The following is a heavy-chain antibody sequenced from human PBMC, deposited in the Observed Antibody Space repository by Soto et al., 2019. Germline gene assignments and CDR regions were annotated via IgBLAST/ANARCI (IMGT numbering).Heavy chain of an antibody. V-gene: IGHV1-69*06. CDR1: GATLDTFINYG. J-gene: IGHJ6*02. Sequence: ASVKVSCKASGATLDTFINYGITWVRQAPGQGLEWMGGIIPVFGAANHAQKFQGRVTISADKSTRTAYMELRSLRSDDTAVYYCAREGVAPYYYYGMDVWGQGTPVTVSS. D-gene: IGHD5-12*01. CDR2: IIPVFGAA. CDR3: AREGVAPYYYYGMDV.